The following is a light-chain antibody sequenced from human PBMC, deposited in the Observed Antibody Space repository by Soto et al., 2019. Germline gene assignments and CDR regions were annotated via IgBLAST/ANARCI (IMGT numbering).Light chain of an antibody. CDR2: GAS. Sequence: IVLTQSPCTLSLSPGERATLSCRASQSVSSNLAWYHQKPGQAPRLLIYGASTRAACIPARCRGYRSGTEFSLTISCLLSEDFAVCLCQQYDNWPPITFGQGTRLEI. V-gene: IGKV3-15*01. CDR1: QSVSSN. CDR3: QQYDNWPPIT. J-gene: IGKJ5*01.